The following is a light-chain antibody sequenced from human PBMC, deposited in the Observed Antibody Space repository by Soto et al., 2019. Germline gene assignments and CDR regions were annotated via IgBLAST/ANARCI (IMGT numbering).Light chain of an antibody. CDR3: QQYGSSPPYT. Sequence: EIVLTQSPGTLSLSPGERATLSCRASQSVSSSYLAWYQQSPGQAPRLLIYGVSSRATGIPDRFSGSGSGRDFTLTISRLEPEDFAVYYCQQYGSSPPYTFGQGSKLEIK. CDR2: GVS. CDR1: QSVSSSY. J-gene: IGKJ2*01. V-gene: IGKV3-20*01.